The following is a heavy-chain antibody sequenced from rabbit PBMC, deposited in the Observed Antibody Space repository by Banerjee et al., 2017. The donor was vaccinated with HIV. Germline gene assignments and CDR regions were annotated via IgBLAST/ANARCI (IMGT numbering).Heavy chain of an antibody. CDR1: GLDFSASYW. J-gene: IGHJ4*01. Sequence: QEQLVEYGGDLVQPEGSLTLTCKASGLDFSASYWICWVRQAPGKGLEWIGCIYAGTSGTTYYASWAKGRFTISKTSATTVTLQMTSLTAADTATYFCARNGGDGDNGYALWGPGTLVTVS. CDR3: ARNGGDGDNGYAL. CDR2: IYAGTSGTT. D-gene: IGHD6-1*01. V-gene: IGHV1S45*01.